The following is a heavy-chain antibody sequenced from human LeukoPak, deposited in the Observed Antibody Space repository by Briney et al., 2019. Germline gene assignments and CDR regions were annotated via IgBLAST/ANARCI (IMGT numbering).Heavy chain of an antibody. V-gene: IGHV3-64*01. J-gene: IGHJ4*02. CDR2: ISSNGGST. CDR1: GLTITSWS. D-gene: IGHD1-26*01. Sequence: GRSLRLSCAVSGLTITSWSRNWVRQAPGNGLEYVSAISSNGGSTYYANSVKGRFTISRDNSKNTLYLQMGSLRAEDMAVYYCARDRYSGSPVYYFDYWGQGTLVTVSS. CDR3: ARDRYSGSPVYYFDY.